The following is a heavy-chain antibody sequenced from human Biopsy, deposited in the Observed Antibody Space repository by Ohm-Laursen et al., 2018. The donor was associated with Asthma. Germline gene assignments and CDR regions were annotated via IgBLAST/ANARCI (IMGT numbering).Heavy chain of an antibody. J-gene: IGHJ4*02. D-gene: IGHD6-19*01. V-gene: IGHV4-59*07. Sequence: SDTLSLTCTVSGASISQYSWTWIRQSPGKGLVWIGYIFYGGNSYYSSSLKSRVSISVDPSKKQFSLTLDSVTAADTAVYYCATYSTGRSGVEFWGQGTRVTVSS. CDR1: GASISQYS. CDR3: ATYSTGRSGVEF. CDR2: IFYGGNS.